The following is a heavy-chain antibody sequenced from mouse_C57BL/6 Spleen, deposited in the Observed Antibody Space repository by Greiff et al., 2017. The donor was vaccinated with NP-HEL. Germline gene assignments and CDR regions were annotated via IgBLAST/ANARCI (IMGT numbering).Heavy chain of an antibody. J-gene: IGHJ4*01. CDR3: ARSAMDY. CDR1: GFTFSSYA. Sequence: EVHLVESGGGLVKPGGSLKLSCAASGFTFSSYAMSWVRQTPEKRLEWVATISDGGSYTYYPDNVKGRFTISRDNAKNNLYLQMSHLKSEDTAMYYCARSAMDYWGQGTSVTVSS. V-gene: IGHV5-4*01. CDR2: ISDGGSYT.